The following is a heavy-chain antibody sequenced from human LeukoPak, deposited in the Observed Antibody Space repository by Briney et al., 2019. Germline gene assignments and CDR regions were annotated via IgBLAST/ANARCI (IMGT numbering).Heavy chain of an antibody. Sequence: ASVKVSCKASGYTFINYYMHRVRQAPGQGLEWMGTINPSGGSASYAQEFQGRVTMTRDTSTTTVYMEVSSLRSEDTAVYYCASVPGYSSGWYVDWGQGTLVTVSS. J-gene: IGHJ4*02. V-gene: IGHV1-46*01. CDR2: INPSGGSA. D-gene: IGHD6-19*01. CDR1: GYTFINYY. CDR3: ASVPGYSSGWYVD.